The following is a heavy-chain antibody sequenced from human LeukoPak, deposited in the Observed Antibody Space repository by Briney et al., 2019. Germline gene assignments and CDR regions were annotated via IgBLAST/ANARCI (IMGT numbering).Heavy chain of an antibody. V-gene: IGHV1-3*01. D-gene: IGHD3-9*01. Sequence: VASVKVSCKASGYTFSNYAMHWVRQAPGQRPEWMGWINGGNGNRQYSQKFQGRVSITRDTSASTAYMELSSLRSEDTAIYYCASIHDWNYFDYWGQGTLVTVSS. J-gene: IGHJ4*02. CDR2: INGGNGNR. CDR3: ASIHDWNYFDY. CDR1: GYTFSNYA.